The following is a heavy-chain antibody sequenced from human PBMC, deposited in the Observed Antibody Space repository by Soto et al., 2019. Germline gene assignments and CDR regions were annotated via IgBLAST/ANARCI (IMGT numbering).Heavy chain of an antibody. CDR1: GYIFTGYY. CDR3: ARPQRGDDVKNAFDL. V-gene: IGHV1-2*02. D-gene: IGHD2-21*02. Sequence: ASVKVSCKGFGYIFTGYYIHWVRQAPGQGLEWMGWINPASGGTNYAQKFQGRVTMTRDMSFSTAYMELSRLGSDDTAVYYCARPQRGDDVKNAFDLWGQGTMVTVSS. CDR2: INPASGGT. J-gene: IGHJ3*01.